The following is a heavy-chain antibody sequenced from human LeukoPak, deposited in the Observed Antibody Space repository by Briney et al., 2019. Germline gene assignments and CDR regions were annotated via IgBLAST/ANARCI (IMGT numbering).Heavy chain of an antibody. J-gene: IGHJ3*01. CDR3: AREFSSKLEWLAYVTGDDAFDV. D-gene: IGHD3-3*01. CDR2: VNPKTGGT. V-gene: IGHV1-2*02. Sequence: VASVKVSCKAFGYSFTGCHLHWVRQAPRQGLEWMGWVNPKTGGTNYARKFQGRVTMTRDTSINTVNMELSRLTSDDTAVYYCAREFSSKLEWLAYVTGDDAFDVWGQGTMITVS. CDR1: GYSFTGCH.